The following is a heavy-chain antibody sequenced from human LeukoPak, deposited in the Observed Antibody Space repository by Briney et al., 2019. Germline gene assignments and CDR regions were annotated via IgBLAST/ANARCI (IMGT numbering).Heavy chain of an antibody. V-gene: IGHV1-2*02. CDR2: INPKSGGT. CDR3: ARALGYSYGNRAKFDY. Sequence: GASVKVSCKASGYTFTSYYMHWVRQAPGQGLEWMGWINPKSGGTNEAQKFHDRVTMTRDTSIRTAYMEVSRLRSDDTAVYYCARALGYSYGNRAKFDYWGQGTLVTVSS. CDR1: GYTFTSYY. D-gene: IGHD5-18*01. J-gene: IGHJ4*02.